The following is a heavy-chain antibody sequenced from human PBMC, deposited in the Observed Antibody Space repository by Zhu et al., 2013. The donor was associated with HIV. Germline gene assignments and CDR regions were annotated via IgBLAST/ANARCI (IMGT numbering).Heavy chain of an antibody. J-gene: IGHJ6*02. D-gene: IGHD6-13*01. Sequence: QVQLVQSGAEVKKPGSSVKVSCKASGGTFSSYAISWVRQAPGQGLEWMGGIIPIFGTANYAQKFQGRVTITADESTSTAYMELSSLRSEDTAVYYCARTVPYSSSWYYYGMDVWGQGDQRSPSP. CDR2: IIPIFGTA. CDR1: GGTFSSYA. V-gene: IGHV1-69*01. CDR3: ARTVPYSSSWYYYGMDV.